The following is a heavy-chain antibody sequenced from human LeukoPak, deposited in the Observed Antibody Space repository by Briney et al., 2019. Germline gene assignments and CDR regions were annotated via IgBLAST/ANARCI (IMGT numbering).Heavy chain of an antibody. CDR3: ARGRGQYSSGWYYFDY. J-gene: IGHJ4*02. D-gene: IGHD6-19*01. V-gene: IGHV4-59*01. CDR2: IYYSGST. Sequence: PSETLSLTCTVSGGSISTYFWTWIRQPPGKGLEWIGYIYYSGSTNYNPSLKSRVTISVDTSKNQFSLKLSSVTAADTAVYYCARGRGQYSSGWYYFDYWGQGTLVTVSS. CDR1: GGSISTYF.